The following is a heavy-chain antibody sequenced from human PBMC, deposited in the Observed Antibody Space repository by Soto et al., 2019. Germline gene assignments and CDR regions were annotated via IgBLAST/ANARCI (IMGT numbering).Heavy chain of an antibody. V-gene: IGHV3-23*01. Sequence: EVQLLESGGGLVQPGGSLRLSCAASGFTFSTYAMTWVRQAPGKGLEWVSAISASGGSTYYADSVKGRFTISRDNSKNTLYLQMNSLRVEDTAGYYCAKVRSPYSYGYLFYYWGQGTLVTVSS. CDR3: AKVRSPYSYGYLFYY. CDR1: GFTFSTYA. CDR2: ISASGGST. J-gene: IGHJ4*02. D-gene: IGHD5-18*01.